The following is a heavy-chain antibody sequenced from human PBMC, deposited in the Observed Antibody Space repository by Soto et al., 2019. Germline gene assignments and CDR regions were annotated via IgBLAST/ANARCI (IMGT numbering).Heavy chain of an antibody. D-gene: IGHD1-26*01. CDR1: GFSLSTSRVG. CDR3: AHKDQIYHAPTL. Sequence: SGPTLVNPTQTLTLTCTFSGFSLSTSRVGVGWNHQPPRKAQEWLALIYCDDDKRYSPSLKSRLTITKDTSKNQVVLTMTNMDPVDTGTYFCAHKDQIYHAPTLWGQGTLVTVSS. CDR2: IYCDDDK. V-gene: IGHV2-5*02. J-gene: IGHJ4*02.